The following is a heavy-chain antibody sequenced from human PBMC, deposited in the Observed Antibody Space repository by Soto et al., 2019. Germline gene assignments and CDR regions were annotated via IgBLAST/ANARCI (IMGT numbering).Heavy chain of an antibody. CDR3: ARDRRGGFYCYGMDV. J-gene: IGHJ6*02. CDR1: GYTFTGYY. V-gene: IGHV1-2*02. CDR2: INPNSGGT. D-gene: IGHD3-3*01. Sequence: QVQLVQSGAEVKKPGASVKVSCKASGYTFTGYYMHWVRQAPGQGLEWMGWINPNSGGTNYAQKFQGRVTMTRDTSISTAYMELSSLRSDDTAVYYCARDRRGGFYCYGMDVWGQGTTVTVSS.